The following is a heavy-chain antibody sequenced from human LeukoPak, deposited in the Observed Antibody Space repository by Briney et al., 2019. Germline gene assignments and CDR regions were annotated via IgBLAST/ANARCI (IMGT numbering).Heavy chain of an antibody. J-gene: IGHJ4*02. CDR3: ARDERDELRSVSTLEY. CDR2: IKEDGSEK. V-gene: IGHV3-7*01. Sequence: GGSLRLSCAASGFTFSNYWMNWVRQAPGKGLQWVANIKEDGSEKYYVDSVKGRLTISRDNAKNSLYLQMNSLRAEDTAVYYCARDERDELRSVSTLEYWGQGTLVTVSS. D-gene: IGHD4-11*01. CDR1: GFTFSNYW.